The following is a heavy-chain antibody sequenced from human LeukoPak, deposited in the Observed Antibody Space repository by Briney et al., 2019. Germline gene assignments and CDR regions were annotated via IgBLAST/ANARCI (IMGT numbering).Heavy chain of an antibody. J-gene: IGHJ4*02. Sequence: GASVKVSCKASGGTFSSYAISWVRQAPGQGLEWMGWIDPNSGGTNYAQKFQGWVTMTRDTSITTAYIEVNRLISDDTAVYYCARASPYSSSSGFAYWGQGTLVTVSS. D-gene: IGHD6-6*01. V-gene: IGHV1-2*04. CDR2: IDPNSGGT. CDR1: GGTFSSYA. CDR3: ARASPYSSSSGFAY.